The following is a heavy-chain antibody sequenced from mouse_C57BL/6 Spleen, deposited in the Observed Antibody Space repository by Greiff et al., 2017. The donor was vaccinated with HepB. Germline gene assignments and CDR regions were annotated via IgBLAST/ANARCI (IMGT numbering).Heavy chain of an antibody. D-gene: IGHD3-2*02. V-gene: IGHV1-42*01. CDR1: GYSFTGYY. Sequence: EVMLVESGPELVKPGASVKISCKASGYSFTGYYMNWVKQSPEKSLEWIGEINPSTGGTTYNQKFKAKATLTVDKSSSTAYMQLKSLTSEDSAVYYCARGKTAQASAMDYWGQGTSVTVSS. CDR2: INPSTGGT. CDR3: ARGKTAQASAMDY. J-gene: IGHJ4*01.